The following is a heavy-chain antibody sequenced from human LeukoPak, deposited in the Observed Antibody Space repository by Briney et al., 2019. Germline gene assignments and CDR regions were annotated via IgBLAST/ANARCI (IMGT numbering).Heavy chain of an antibody. Sequence: GGSLRLSCAASGFTFNSYAMSWVRQAPGKGLEWVSAISGSGGNTYYADSVKGRFTISRDNSKNTLYLQMNSLRAEDTAVHYCAKSDDILTGYPYGMDVWGKGTTVTVSS. CDR2: ISGSGGNT. CDR3: AKSDDILTGYPYGMDV. V-gene: IGHV3-23*01. J-gene: IGHJ6*04. D-gene: IGHD3-9*01. CDR1: GFTFNSYA.